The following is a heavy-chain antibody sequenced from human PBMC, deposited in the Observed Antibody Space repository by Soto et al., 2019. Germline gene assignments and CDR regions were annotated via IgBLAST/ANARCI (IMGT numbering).Heavy chain of an antibody. CDR2: ISAYNGNT. V-gene: IGHV1-18*01. CDR1: GYTFTSYG. Sequence: QVQLVQSGAEVKKPGASVKVSCKASGYTFTSYGISWVRQAPGHGLEWMGWISAYNGNTNYAQKLQGRVTMTTDTSTSTAYMELRSLRSDDTAVYYCARDVEDIVVVPAAISFDYWGQGTLVTVSS. J-gene: IGHJ4*02. CDR3: ARDVEDIVVVPAAISFDY. D-gene: IGHD2-2*01.